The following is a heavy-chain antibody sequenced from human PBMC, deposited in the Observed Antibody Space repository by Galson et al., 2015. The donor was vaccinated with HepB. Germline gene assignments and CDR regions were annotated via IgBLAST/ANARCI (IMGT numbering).Heavy chain of an antibody. D-gene: IGHD3-22*01. CDR3: AKDWFHYYDSSGYYYYFDY. V-gene: IGHV3-9*01. J-gene: IGHJ4*02. CDR2: ISWNSGSI. Sequence: SLRLSCAASGFTFDDYAMHWVRQAPGKGLEWVSGISWNSGSIGYADSVKGRFTISRDNAKNSLYLQMNSLRAEDTALYYCAKDWFHYYDSSGYYYYFDYWGQGTLVTVSS. CDR1: GFTFDDYA.